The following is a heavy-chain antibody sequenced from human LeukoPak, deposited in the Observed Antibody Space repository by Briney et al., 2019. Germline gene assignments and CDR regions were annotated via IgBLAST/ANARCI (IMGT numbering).Heavy chain of an antibody. CDR1: GYTFTSYD. D-gene: IGHD3-22*01. Sequence: SVKVSCKASGYTFTSYDINWVRQAPGQGLEWMGRIIPIFGTANYAQKFQGRVTITTDESTSTAYMELSSLRSEDTAVYYCARAYYYDSSGYYGAFDIWGQGTTVTVS. V-gene: IGHV1-69*05. J-gene: IGHJ3*02. CDR3: ARAYYYDSSGYYGAFDI. CDR2: IIPIFGTA.